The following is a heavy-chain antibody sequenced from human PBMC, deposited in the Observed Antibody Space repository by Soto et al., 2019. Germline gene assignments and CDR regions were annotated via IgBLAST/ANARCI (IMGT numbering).Heavy chain of an antibody. V-gene: IGHV1-18*01. D-gene: IGHD1-26*01. J-gene: IGHJ5*02. Sequence: QVQLVQSGAEVKKPGASVKVSCKASGYTFTSYGISWVRQAPGHGLEWMGWISAYNGNTNYAQKLQGRVTMTTDTATSTGDMEVRNLRSDDTAVYYCARSSGTSSIWFDPWGQGTLVTVSS. CDR1: GYTFTSYG. CDR2: ISAYNGNT. CDR3: ARSSGTSSIWFDP.